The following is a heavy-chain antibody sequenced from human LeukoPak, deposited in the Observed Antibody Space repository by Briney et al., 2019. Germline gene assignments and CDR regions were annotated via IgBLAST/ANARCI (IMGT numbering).Heavy chain of an antibody. J-gene: IGHJ6*02. CDR3: ARDWWGLKPNGGDV. V-gene: IGHV1-69*04. D-gene: IGHD1-26*01. Sequence: SVKVSCKASGGTYSSYAISWVRQAPGQGLEWMGRIIPILGIANYAQKFQGRVTITADKSTSTAYMELSSLRSEDTAVYYCARDWWGLKPNGGDVWGQGTTVTVSS. CDR1: GGTYSSYA. CDR2: IIPILGIA.